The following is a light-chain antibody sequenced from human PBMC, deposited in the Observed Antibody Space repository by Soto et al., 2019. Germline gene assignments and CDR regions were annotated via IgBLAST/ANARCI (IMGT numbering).Light chain of an antibody. J-gene: IGLJ2*01. V-gene: IGLV2-23*01. CDR3: CSYAASVG. CDR1: SSDVGSYNL. CDR2: EGS. Sequence: QSALTQPASVSGSPGQSITISCTGTSSDVGSYNLVSWYQQHPGEAPKLMIYEGSKRPSGVSNRFSGSKSGNTASLTISGLQAEDEADYYCCSYAASVGFGGGTKVTVL.